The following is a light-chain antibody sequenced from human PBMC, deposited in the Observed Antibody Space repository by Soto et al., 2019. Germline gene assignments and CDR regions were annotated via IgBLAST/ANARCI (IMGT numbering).Light chain of an antibody. J-gene: IGLJ3*02. Sequence: QSVLTQPPSTSAAPGQRVTISCSGSNSNIGRNTVNWYHQLPGTAPKLLIYSNNQRPSGVPDRISGSKSGTSASLAITGFQSEDEADYFCSTWDDSLNGWVFGGGTKLTVL. CDR1: NSNIGRNT. CDR3: STWDDSLNGWV. V-gene: IGLV1-44*01. CDR2: SNN.